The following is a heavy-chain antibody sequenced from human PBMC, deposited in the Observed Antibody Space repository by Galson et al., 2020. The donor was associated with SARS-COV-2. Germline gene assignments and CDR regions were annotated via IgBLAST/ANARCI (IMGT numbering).Heavy chain of an antibody. V-gene: IGHV4-31*03. D-gene: IGHD2-2*01. CDR3: ARDGGRDCSSTSCSFDY. J-gene: IGHJ4*02. Sequence: SETLSLTCTVSGGSISSGGYYWSWIRQHPGKGLEWIGYIYYSGSTYYNPSLKSRVTISGDTSKNQFSLKLSSVTAADTAVYYCARDGGRDCSSTSCSFDYWGQGTLVTVSS. CDR2: IYYSGST. CDR1: GGSISSGGYY.